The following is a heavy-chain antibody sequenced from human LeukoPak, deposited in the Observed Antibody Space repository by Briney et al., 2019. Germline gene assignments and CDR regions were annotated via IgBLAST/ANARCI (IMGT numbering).Heavy chain of an antibody. J-gene: IGHJ6*03. D-gene: IGHD2-15*01. V-gene: IGHV4-4*07. CDR3: ARDGEGGQVLYHYYYYMDV. Sequence: PSETLSLTCTVSGGSISSYYWSWIRQPAGKGLEWIGRIYTSGSTNYNPSLKSRATMSVDTSKNQFSLKLSSVTAADTAVYYYARDGEGGQVLYHYYYYMDVWGKGTTVTVSS. CDR2: IYTSGST. CDR1: GGSISSYY.